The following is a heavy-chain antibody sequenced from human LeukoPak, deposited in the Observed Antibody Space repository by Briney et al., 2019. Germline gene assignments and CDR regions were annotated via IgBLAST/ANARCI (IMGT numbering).Heavy chain of an antibody. CDR1: GFTFSTYW. CDR3: ARYGSGSYWYYYGMDV. CDR2: IKQDGSEK. D-gene: IGHD3-10*01. Sequence: GGSLRLSCAASGFTFSTYWMSWVRQAPGKGLEWVANIKQDGSEKYYVDSVKGRFTISRDNAKNSLYLQMNSLRAEDTAVYYCARYGSGSYWYYYGMDVWGQGTTVTVSS. J-gene: IGHJ6*02. V-gene: IGHV3-7*01.